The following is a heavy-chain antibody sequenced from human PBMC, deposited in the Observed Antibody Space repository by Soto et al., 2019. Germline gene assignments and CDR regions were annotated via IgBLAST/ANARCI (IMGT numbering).Heavy chain of an antibody. CDR3: AKGLLGYCSSYSCPTGYFDL. Sequence: EVQLVESGGGLVQPGRSLRLSCAASGSTFDDYAMHWVRQAPGKGLEWVSGISWNSGSIGYADSVKGRFTISRDNAKNSLDLQMNSLRADDTSLYYCAKGLLGYCSSYSCPTGYFDLGGRGTLVTVSS. CDR2: ISWNSGSI. V-gene: IGHV3-9*01. J-gene: IGHJ2*01. CDR1: GSTFDDYA. D-gene: IGHD2-2*01.